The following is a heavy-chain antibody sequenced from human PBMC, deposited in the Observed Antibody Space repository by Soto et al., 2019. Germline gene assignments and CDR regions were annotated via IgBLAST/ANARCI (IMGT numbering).Heavy chain of an antibody. CDR3: ASLPRDYYYYYYMDV. Sequence: GGSLRLSCAASGFTFSDYYMSWIRQAPGKGLEWVSYISSSGSTIYYADSVKGRFTISRDNAKNSLYLQMNSLRAEDTAVYYCASLPRDYYYYYYMDVWGKGTTVTVSS. J-gene: IGHJ6*03. CDR2: ISSSGSTI. V-gene: IGHV3-11*01. CDR1: GFTFSDYY.